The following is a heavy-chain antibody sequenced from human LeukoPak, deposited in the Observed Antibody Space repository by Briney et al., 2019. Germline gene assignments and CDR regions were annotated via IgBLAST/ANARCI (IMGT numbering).Heavy chain of an antibody. D-gene: IGHD5-24*01. J-gene: IGHJ4*02. CDR2: IYYSGST. CDR1: GGSISSSSYY. CDR3: ARNRDGYNSFDY. Sequence: SETLSLTCTVSGGSISSSSYYWGWIRQPPGKGLEWIGSIYYSGSTYYNPSLKSRVTISVGTSKNQFSLKLSSVTAADTAVYYCARNRDGYNSFDYWGQGTLVTVSS. V-gene: IGHV4-39*07.